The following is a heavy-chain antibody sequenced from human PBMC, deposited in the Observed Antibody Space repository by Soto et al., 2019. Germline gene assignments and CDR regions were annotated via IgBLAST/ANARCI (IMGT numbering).Heavy chain of an antibody. V-gene: IGHV5-51*01. CDR2: IFPGDSDT. CDR1: GYTFTSHW. Sequence: LGESLKISCKGSGYTFTSHWIGWVRQMPGKGLEWMGIIFPGDSDTRYSPSFQGQVTISADKSINTAYLQWSSRKASDTAMYFCVRHGAYFDYWGQGTLVTVSS. D-gene: IGHD3-16*01. J-gene: IGHJ4*02. CDR3: VRHGAYFDY.